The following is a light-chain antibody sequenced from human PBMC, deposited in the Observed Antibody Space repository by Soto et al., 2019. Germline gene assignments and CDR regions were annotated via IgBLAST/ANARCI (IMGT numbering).Light chain of an antibody. CDR2: WAS. V-gene: IGKV4-1*01. J-gene: IGKJ5*01. CDR3: QQYYNSPMT. Sequence: DIVMTPSPASLALSLGERATSNCKSRQRLFSNSNNKNFLGWYQQKPGQPPKLLIYWASTRGSGVPDRFSGSGSGTDFTLTICSLQAEDVAVYYCQQYYNSPMTFGQGTRLEIK. CDR1: QRLFSNSNNKNF.